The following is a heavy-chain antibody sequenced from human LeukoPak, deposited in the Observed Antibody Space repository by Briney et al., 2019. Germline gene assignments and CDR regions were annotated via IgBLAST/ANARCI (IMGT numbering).Heavy chain of an antibody. J-gene: IGHJ4*02. CDR1: GYTFTSYG. V-gene: IGHV1-18*01. D-gene: IGHD6-19*01. CDR2: ISAYNGNT. CDR3: AKVSGWEGPYYFDY. Sequence: ASVTVSCKASGYTFTSYGISWVRQAPGQGLEWMGWISAYNGNTNYAQKLQGRVTMTTDTSTSTAYMELRSLRSDDTAVYYCAKVSGWEGPYYFDYWGQGTLVTVSS.